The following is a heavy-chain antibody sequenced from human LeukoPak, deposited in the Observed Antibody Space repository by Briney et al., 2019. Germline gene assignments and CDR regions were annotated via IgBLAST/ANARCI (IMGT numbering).Heavy chain of an antibody. J-gene: IGHJ4*02. CDR2: INSDGTST. CDR3: TRAGSGSSYDS. Sequence: PGGSLRLSCAASGFALRTYWMHWVRQAPGEGLVWVSLINSDGTSTIYADSVKGRFTISRDTAKNTLYLEMNRLRADDTAVYYCTRAGSGSSYDSWGQGTLVAVSS. V-gene: IGHV3-74*01. CDR1: GFALRTYW. D-gene: IGHD3-10*01.